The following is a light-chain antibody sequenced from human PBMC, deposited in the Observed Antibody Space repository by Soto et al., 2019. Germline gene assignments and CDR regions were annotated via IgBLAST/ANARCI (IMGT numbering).Light chain of an antibody. CDR1: QSISSW. CDR2: DAS. Sequence: DIQMTQSPSTLSASVGDRVTITCRASQSISSWLAWYQQKPGKAPKLLIYDASTRATGVPYRFSGSGSGTDFTLTISRLEPEDFAVYYCHQYGSSPGTLGQGTKVEIK. J-gene: IGKJ1*01. CDR3: HQYGSSPGT. V-gene: IGKV1-5*01.